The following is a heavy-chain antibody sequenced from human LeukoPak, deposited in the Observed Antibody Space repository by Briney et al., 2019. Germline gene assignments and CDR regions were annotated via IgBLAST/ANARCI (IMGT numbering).Heavy chain of an antibody. CDR3: ARVLRAASWRSYDY. CDR1: GDSVSNSLYY. D-gene: IGHD5-18*01. V-gene: IGHV4-61*01. CDR2: IYYNGGT. Sequence: SETLSLTCTVSGDSVSNSLYYWSWIRQPPGKGLEWIGYIYYNGGTNYNPSLKSRVTISIETSTNQFSLRLNSMTAADTAVYYCARVLRAASWRSYDYWGQGSLVAVSS. J-gene: IGHJ4*02.